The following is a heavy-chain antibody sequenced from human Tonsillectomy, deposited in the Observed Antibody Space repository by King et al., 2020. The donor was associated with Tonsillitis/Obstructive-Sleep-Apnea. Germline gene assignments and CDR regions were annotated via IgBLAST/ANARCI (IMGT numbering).Heavy chain of an antibody. V-gene: IGHV4-39*01. CDR1: VGPISIGGYY. CDR2: IYYSGST. CDR3: YGDYGPDYFDY. D-gene: IGHD4-17*01. J-gene: IGHJ4*02. Sequence: LQLQESGPGLVKPSETLSLTCPVSVGPISIGGYYWGWIRQPPGKGLEWIGSIYYSGSTYYNRSPKSRVPISVDTSKNQFSLKLSSVTAADTAVYYCYGDYGPDYFDYWGQGTLVTVSS.